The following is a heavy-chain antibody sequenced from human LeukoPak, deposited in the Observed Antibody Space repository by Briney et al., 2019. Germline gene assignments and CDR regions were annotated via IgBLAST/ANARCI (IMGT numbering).Heavy chain of an antibody. V-gene: IGHV1-2*02. CDR3: AVAPDYYDFWSGYLSP. CDR2: INPNSGGT. J-gene: IGHJ5*02. D-gene: IGHD3-3*01. CDR1: GYTFTGYY. Sequence: ASVKVSCKASGYTFTGYYMHWVRQAPGQGLEWMGWINPNSGGTNYAQKFQGRVTITADESTNTAYMELSSLRSEDTAVYYCAVAPDYYDFWSGYLSPWGQGTLVTVSS.